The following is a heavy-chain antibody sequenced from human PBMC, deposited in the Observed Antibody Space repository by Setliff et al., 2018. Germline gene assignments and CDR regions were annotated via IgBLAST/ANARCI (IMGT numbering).Heavy chain of an antibody. V-gene: IGHV4-4*07. Sequence: SETLSLTCTVSGGSISSYYWSWFRQPAGKGLEWIGHIYIGGSANYNPSLQSRVTMSIDTSKNQFSLKLNSVTAADMAVYYCAREQWLDPPGYYYMDVWAKGTTVTVSS. CDR3: AREQWLDPPGYYYMDV. CDR1: GGSISSYY. J-gene: IGHJ6*03. CDR2: IYIGGSA. D-gene: IGHD6-19*01.